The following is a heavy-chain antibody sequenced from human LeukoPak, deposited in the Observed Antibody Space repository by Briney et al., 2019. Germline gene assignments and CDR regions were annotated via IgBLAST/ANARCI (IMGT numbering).Heavy chain of an antibody. Sequence: GGSLRLSCAASGFTVSSNYMSWVRQAPGKGLEWVAVIWHDGRNKYYVDSVKGRFTISRDNSKNTLYLQMNSLRAEDTAVYYCARIMNDFWSGYYPLALNYWGHGTPVTVSS. CDR2: IWHDGRNK. CDR3: ARIMNDFWSGYYPLALNY. CDR1: GFTVSSNY. D-gene: IGHD3-3*01. J-gene: IGHJ4*01. V-gene: IGHV3-33*08.